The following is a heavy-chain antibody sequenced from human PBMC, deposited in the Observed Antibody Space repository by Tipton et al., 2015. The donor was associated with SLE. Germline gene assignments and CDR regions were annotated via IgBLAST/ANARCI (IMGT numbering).Heavy chain of an antibody. J-gene: IGHJ6*03. CDR1: GGSFSGYY. V-gene: IGHV4-34*01. D-gene: IGHD2-2*01. CDR3: ARGQCTSCYYYYMDV. CDR2: INHSGST. Sequence: AGLVKPSETLSLTCAVYGGSFSGYYWSWIRQPPGKGLEWIGEINHSGSTNYNPSLKSRVTISVDTSKNQFSLKLSSVTAADTAVYYCARGQCTSCYYYYMDVWGKGTTVTVSS.